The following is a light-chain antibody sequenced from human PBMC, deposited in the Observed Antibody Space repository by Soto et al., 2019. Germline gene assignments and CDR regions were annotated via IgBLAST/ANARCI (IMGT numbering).Light chain of an antibody. CDR2: RVS. CDR3: TQETLFPRT. CDR1: QSLVHSDGNTY. J-gene: IGKJ1*01. Sequence: EIVLTQAPLFSPVTLGQPASISCRSSQSLVHSDGNTYLSWIQQRPGQPPRLLIYRVSNRFSGVPDRFSRSGAGTDFTLKISRVEAEDVGVYYCTQETLFPRTFGQGTKVEIK. V-gene: IGKV2-24*01.